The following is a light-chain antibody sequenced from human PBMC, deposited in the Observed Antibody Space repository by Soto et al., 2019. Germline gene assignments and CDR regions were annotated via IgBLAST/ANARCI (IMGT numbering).Light chain of an antibody. J-gene: IGKJ4*01. Sequence: EIVLTQSPGTLSLSPGERATLSCRASQSVSSSYLAWYQQKPGQAPRLLIYVASSRATGIPDRLSGSGSGTDFTLPISRLEPEDFAVYYCHQYDSSPITFGGGTKVEIK. CDR3: HQYDSSPIT. CDR2: VAS. CDR1: QSVSSSY. V-gene: IGKV3-20*01.